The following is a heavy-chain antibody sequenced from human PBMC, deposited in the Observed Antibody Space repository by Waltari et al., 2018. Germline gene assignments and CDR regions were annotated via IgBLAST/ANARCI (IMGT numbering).Heavy chain of an antibody. CDR2: INPNSGGT. V-gene: IGHV1-2*06. CDR3: ARGPFGIGKDAFDI. J-gene: IGHJ3*02. D-gene: IGHD3-10*01. Sequence: QVQLVQSGAEVKKPGASVKVSCKASGYTFTGYYMHWVRQAPGQGLEWMERINPNSGGTNYAQKLQGRVTMTRDTPISTAYMELSRLRSDDTAVYYCARGPFGIGKDAFDIWGQGTMVTVSS. CDR1: GYTFTGYY.